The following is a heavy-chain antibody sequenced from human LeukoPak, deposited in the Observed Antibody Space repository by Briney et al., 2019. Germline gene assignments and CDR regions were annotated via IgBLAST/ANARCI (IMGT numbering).Heavy chain of an antibody. CDR2: IIPIFGTA. CDR1: GGTFSSYA. Sequence: SVNVSCKASGGTFSSYAISWVRQAPGQGLEWMGGIIPIFGTANYAQKFQGRVTITADESTSTAYMGLSSLRSEDTAVYYCASERMYNWNDVLQNWFDPWGQGTLVTVSS. J-gene: IGHJ5*02. D-gene: IGHD1-1*01. CDR3: ASERMYNWNDVLQNWFDP. V-gene: IGHV1-69*13.